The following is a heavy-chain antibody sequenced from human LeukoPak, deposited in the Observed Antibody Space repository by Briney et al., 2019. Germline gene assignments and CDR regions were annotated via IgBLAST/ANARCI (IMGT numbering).Heavy chain of an antibody. CDR3: ARDLVWNDFEGEEGGQDY. J-gene: IGHJ4*02. Sequence: SETLSLTCTVSGGSVSSGTYYWSWIRQPPGKGLEWIGYIYYSGTTNYNPSLKSRVTISVDTSKNQFSLKLSSVTAADTAVYYCARDLVWNDFEGEEGGQDYWGQGTLVTVSS. D-gene: IGHD1-1*01. V-gene: IGHV4-61*01. CDR2: IYYSGTT. CDR1: GGSVSSGTYY.